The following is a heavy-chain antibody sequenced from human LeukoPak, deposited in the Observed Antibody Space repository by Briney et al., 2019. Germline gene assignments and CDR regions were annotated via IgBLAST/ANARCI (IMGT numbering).Heavy chain of an antibody. D-gene: IGHD4/OR15-4a*01. J-gene: IGHJ4*02. V-gene: IGHV3-23*01. CDR1: GFTFSDYG. CDR2: ISGSGGST. Sequence: GGSLRLSCVASGFTFSDYGMTWVRQAPGKGLEWVSAISGSGGSTYYADSVKGRFTISRDNSKNTLYLQMNSLRAEDTAVYYCARVRTTMVPTWGQGTLVTVSS. CDR3: ARVRTTMVPT.